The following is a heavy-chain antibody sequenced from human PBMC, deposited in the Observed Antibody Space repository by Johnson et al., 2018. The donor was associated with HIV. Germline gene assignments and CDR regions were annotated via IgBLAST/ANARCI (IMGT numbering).Heavy chain of an antibody. D-gene: IGHD1-26*01. Sequence: VQLVESGGGVVRPGGSLRLSCAASGFTFDDYGMSWVRQAPGKGLEWVSFIYSGGSTYYAASVKGRFTISRDNSKNTLYFQMNSLRAEDTAVYFCAREGAWELRPGAFDIWGQGTMVTVSS. CDR1: GFTFDDYG. V-gene: IGHV3-66*01. CDR3: AREGAWELRPGAFDI. CDR2: IYSGGST. J-gene: IGHJ3*02.